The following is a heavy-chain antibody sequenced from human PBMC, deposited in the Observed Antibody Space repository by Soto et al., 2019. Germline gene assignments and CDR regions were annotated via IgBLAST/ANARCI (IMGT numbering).Heavy chain of an antibody. CDR3: ARDPKTSGGQHWAFNYLDS. J-gene: IGHJ4*02. Sequence: PGGSLRLSCAASGFSFSISPMHWVRQAPGKGPEWVALISYDGTNKFYADSVKGRFTISRDNSKSTLYLQVDSLRPEDAAVYYCARDPKTSGGQHWAFNYLDSCGQGTLVTVSS. CDR1: GFSFSISP. CDR2: ISYDGTNK. D-gene: IGHD7-27*01. V-gene: IGHV3-30-3*01.